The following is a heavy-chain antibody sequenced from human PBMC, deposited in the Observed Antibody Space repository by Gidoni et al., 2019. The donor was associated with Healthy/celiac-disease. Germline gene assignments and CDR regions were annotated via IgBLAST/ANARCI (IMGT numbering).Heavy chain of an antibody. CDR1: GFTFSSYA. J-gene: IGHJ4*02. CDR2: IRGSGGST. Sequence: EVQLLASGGGLVQPGGSLRLSCAASGFTFSSYAMRLVRQDPGKGLEWVSAIRGSGGSTYDADSVKGRFNSSRDNSKNTLYLQMNSRRAEDTAVYYCAKEPRLLWCGEGLEGVEHYFDYWGQGTLVTVSS. CDR3: AKEPRLLWCGEGLEGVEHYFDY. D-gene: IGHD3-10*01. V-gene: IGHV3-23*01.